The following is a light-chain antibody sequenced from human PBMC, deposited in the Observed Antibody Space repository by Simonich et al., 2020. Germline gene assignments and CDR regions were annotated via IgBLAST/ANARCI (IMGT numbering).Light chain of an antibody. Sequence: SYVLTQPPSVSVAPGKTARLTCGGNNSGSKSVHWYQQKPGQAPVLVVYDDSDRPSGIPGRFSGSNSGNTATLTISRVEAGDEADYYCQVWDSSSDHPVFGGGTKLTVL. CDR1: NSGSKS. V-gene: IGLV3-21*03. CDR3: QVWDSSSDHPV. CDR2: DDS. J-gene: IGLJ2*01.